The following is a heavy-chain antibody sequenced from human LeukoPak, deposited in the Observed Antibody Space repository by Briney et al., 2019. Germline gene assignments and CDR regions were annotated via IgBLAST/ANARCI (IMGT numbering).Heavy chain of an antibody. V-gene: IGHV1-46*01. CDR3: ARDNSVGETAWWFDP. D-gene: IGHD1-26*01. CDR2: INPSGSSA. J-gene: IGHJ5*02. CDR1: GYSFTSYY. Sequence: ASVKVSCKASGYSFTSYYMHWVRQAPGQGLEWRGFINPSGSSAAYARKFQGRLTMTRDMFTSTDYMELTSLTSDDTAVYYCARDNSVGETAWWFDPWGQGTLVTVSS.